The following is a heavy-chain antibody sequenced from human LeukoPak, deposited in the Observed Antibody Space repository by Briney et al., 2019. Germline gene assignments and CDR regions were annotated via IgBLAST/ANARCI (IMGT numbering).Heavy chain of an antibody. V-gene: IGHV3-23*01. CDR2: ISGSGGST. J-gene: IGHJ4*02. Sequence: GGSLRLSCAASGFTFSSYAMSWVRQAPGKGLEWVSAISGSGGSTYYADSVKGRFTISRDNSKNTLYLQMNSLRAEDTAVYYCAKALGGQQSERADYWGQGTLVTVSS. CDR1: GFTFSSYA. CDR3: AKALGGQQSERADY. D-gene: IGHD6-13*01.